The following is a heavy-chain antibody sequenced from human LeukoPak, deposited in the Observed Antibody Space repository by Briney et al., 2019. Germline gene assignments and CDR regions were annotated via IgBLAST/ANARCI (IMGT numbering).Heavy chain of an antibody. CDR3: ARGSAQLGPIYFDY. D-gene: IGHD6-6*01. J-gene: IGHJ4*02. Sequence: SETLSLTCTVSGGSISSSSYYWGWIRQPPGKGLEWIGSIYYSGSTYYNPSLKSRVTISVDTSKNQFSLKLSSVTAADTAVYYCARGSAQLGPIYFDYWGQGTLVTVSS. V-gene: IGHV4-39*07. CDR2: IYYSGST. CDR1: GGSISSSSYY.